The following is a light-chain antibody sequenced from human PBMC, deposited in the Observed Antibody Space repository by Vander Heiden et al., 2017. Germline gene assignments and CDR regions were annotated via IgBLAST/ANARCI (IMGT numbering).Light chain of an antibody. CDR1: RDIKSY. CDR3: QQFTSWPYN. CDR2: SAS. V-gene: IGKV1-9*01. J-gene: IGKJ2*01. Sequence: DIQLTRSPSFLSASVGDRVTITCRASRDIKSYLAWYQQKPGKAPNLLIYSASTLHSGVPSRFSGSGSGTEFTLTISSLQPADFATYYCQQFTSWPYNFGQGTKLEIK.